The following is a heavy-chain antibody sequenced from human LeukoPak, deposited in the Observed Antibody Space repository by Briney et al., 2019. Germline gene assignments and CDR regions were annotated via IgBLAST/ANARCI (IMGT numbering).Heavy chain of an antibody. CDR1: GGSISSSSYY. V-gene: IGHV4-39*07. Sequence: SETLSLTCTVSGGSISSSSYYWGWIRHPPGKGLEWIGSIYYSGSTYYNPSLKSRVTISVDTSKNQFSLKLSSVTAADTAVYYCARDGARVTVTMANWFDPWGQGTLVTVSS. CDR2: IYYSGST. J-gene: IGHJ5*02. CDR3: ARDGARVTVTMANWFDP. D-gene: IGHD4-11*01.